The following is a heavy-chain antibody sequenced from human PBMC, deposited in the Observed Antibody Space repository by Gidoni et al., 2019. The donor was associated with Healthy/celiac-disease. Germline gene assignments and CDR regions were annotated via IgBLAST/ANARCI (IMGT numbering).Heavy chain of an antibody. CDR1: GFTFSSYG. D-gene: IGHD2-2*01. J-gene: IGHJ6*02. CDR3: ARERDIVVVPAADLYGMDV. CDR2: IWYDGSNK. V-gene: IGHV3-33*08. Sequence: VQLVESGGVVVQPGSSLRLPFAASGFTFSSYGMHWVRHAPGKGLEWVAVIWYDGSNKYYADSVKGRFTISRDNSKNTLYLQMNGLRAEDTAVYYCARERDIVVVPAADLYGMDVWGQGTTVTVSS.